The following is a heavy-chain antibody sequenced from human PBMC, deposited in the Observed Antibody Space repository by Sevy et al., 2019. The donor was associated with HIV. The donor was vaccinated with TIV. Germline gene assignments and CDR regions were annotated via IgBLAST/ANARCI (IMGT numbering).Heavy chain of an antibody. V-gene: IGHV4-39*01. D-gene: IGHD3-3*02. CDR3: ARHLHFYGIDV. CDR2: ISYSGST. J-gene: IGHJ6*02. Sequence: SETLSLTCTVSGGSISSDSFLWGWIRQTPGEGLSWIGSISYSGSTYYDPSLKSRITVDVDTSKKQCSLELRSVTAADTAMYYCARHLHFYGIDVWGPGTTVTVSS. CDR1: GGSISSDSFL.